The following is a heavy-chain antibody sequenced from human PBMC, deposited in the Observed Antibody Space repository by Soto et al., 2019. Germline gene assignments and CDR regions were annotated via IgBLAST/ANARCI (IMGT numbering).Heavy chain of an antibody. D-gene: IGHD1-26*01. CDR2: IIPIFGTA. J-gene: IGHJ6*02. Sequence: SVKVSCKASGGTFSSYAISWVRQAPGQGLEWMGGIIPIFGTANYAQKFQGRVTITADESTSTAYMELSSLRSEDTAVYYCARPRLYSGSYSYYYYDGMDVWGQGTTVTVSS. CDR3: ARPRLYSGSYSYYYYDGMDV. V-gene: IGHV1-69*13. CDR1: GGTFSSYA.